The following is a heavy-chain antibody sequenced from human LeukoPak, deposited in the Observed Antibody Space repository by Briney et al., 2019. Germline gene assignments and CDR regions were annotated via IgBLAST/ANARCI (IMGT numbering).Heavy chain of an antibody. CDR1: GGSLSTYY. Sequence: PSETLSLTCKVSGGSLSTYYWSWIRRPPGKGLEWIGYIFYSGSTSYNPSLKSRVTISVDTSKYQFSLKLSSVTAADTAVYYCARDHAVFDYWGQGTLVTVSS. CDR3: ARDHAVFDY. CDR2: IFYSGST. J-gene: IGHJ4*02. D-gene: IGHD6-19*01. V-gene: IGHV4-59*01.